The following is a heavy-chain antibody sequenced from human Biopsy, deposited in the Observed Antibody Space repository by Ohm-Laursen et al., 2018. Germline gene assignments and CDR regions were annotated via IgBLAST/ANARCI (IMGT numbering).Heavy chain of an antibody. CDR2: INQSGRT. CDR1: GGYFSDYY. V-gene: IGHV4-34*01. Sequence: SETLSLTCAVYGGYFSDYYWSWIRQPPGKGLEWIGQINQSGRTNYNPSLKSRVNISADKSNNQFSLKLTSVTSADTAVYFCGNEVHGRDYWGLGALVTVSS. J-gene: IGHJ4*02. D-gene: IGHD2-15*01. CDR3: GNEVHGRDY.